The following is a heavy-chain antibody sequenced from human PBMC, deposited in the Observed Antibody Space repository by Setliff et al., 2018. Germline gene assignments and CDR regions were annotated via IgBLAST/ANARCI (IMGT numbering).Heavy chain of an antibody. CDR2: IDWDDDK. D-gene: IGHD6-25*01. CDR1: GFSLSTSGMC. J-gene: IGHJ6*03. Sequence: SGPTLVNPTQTLTLTCTFSGFSLSTSGMCVSWIRQPPGKALEWLARIDWDDDKYYSTSLKTRLTISKDTSKNQVVLTMTNMDPVDTATYYCARIAASPYYYYYMDVWGKGTTVTVSS. V-gene: IGHV2-70*11. CDR3: ARIAASPYYYYYMDV.